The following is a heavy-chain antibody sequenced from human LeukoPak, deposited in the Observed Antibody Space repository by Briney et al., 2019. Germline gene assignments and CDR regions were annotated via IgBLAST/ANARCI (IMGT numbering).Heavy chain of an antibody. CDR2: IYYSGST. Sequence: PSETLSLTCTVSGGSISSYYWSWIRQPPGKGLEWIGYIYYSGSTNYNPSLKSRVTISVDTSKNQFPLKPSSVTAADTAVYYCARGTDSSGWYGKLPSFFAFDIWGQGTMVTVSS. J-gene: IGHJ3*02. V-gene: IGHV4-59*01. CDR1: GGSISSYY. CDR3: ARGTDSSGWYGKLPSFFAFDI. D-gene: IGHD6-19*01.